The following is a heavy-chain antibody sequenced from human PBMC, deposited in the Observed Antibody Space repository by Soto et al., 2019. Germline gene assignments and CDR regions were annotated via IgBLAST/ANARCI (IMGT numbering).Heavy chain of an antibody. CDR2: INHSGST. CDR1: GGSFSGYY. CDR3: ARGQLGYYYYYGMDV. Sequence: SETLSLTCAVYGGSFSGYYWSWIRRPPGKGLEWIGEINHSGSTNYNPSLKSRVTISVDTSKNQFSLKLSSVTAADTAVYYCARGQLGYYYYYGMDVWGQGTTVTVSS. D-gene: IGHD6-6*01. V-gene: IGHV4-34*01. J-gene: IGHJ6*02.